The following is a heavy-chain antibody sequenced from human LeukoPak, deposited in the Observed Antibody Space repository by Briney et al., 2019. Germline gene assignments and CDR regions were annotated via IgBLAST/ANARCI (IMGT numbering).Heavy chain of an antibody. CDR3: SIYDSSGSFAY. CDR1: GFTFSSYG. V-gene: IGHV3-33*01. CDR2: IWYDGSDK. D-gene: IGHD3-22*01. J-gene: IGHJ4*02. Sequence: GRSLRLSCAASGFTFSSYGMHWVRQAPGKGLEWVAVIWYDGSDKYYADSVKGRFAISRDNSKNTLYLQMSSLRAEDTAVYYCSIYDSSGSFAYWGQGTLVTVSA.